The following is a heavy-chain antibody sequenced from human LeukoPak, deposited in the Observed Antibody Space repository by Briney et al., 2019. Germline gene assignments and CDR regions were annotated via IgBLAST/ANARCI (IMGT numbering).Heavy chain of an antibody. J-gene: IGHJ4*02. CDR2: ISSTSAYI. CDR3: ARGGDRDY. V-gene: IGHV3-21*05. Sequence: GGSLRLSCVASGFTFSGYSMSWVRQVPGKGLEWVSYISSTSAYIYYADSVSGRFTISRDNTRNSLYLQMNSLRAEDTAMYYCARGGDRDYWGQGTLVTVSS. CDR1: GFTFSGYS. D-gene: IGHD6-25*01.